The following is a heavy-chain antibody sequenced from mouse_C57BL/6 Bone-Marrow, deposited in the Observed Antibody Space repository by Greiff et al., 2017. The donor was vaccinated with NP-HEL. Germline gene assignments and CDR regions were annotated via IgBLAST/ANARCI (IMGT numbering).Heavy chain of an antibody. CDR1: GFTFSSYA. Sequence: EVMLVESGGGLVKPGGSLKLSCAASGFTFSSYAMSWVRQTPEKRLEWVATISDGGSYTYYPDKVKGRFTISRDNAKTNLYLQMSHLKSEDTATYYCARVVYDDAMDYWGQGTSVTVSS. D-gene: IGHD2-1*01. CDR2: ISDGGSYT. V-gene: IGHV5-4*03. J-gene: IGHJ4*01. CDR3: ARVVYDDAMDY.